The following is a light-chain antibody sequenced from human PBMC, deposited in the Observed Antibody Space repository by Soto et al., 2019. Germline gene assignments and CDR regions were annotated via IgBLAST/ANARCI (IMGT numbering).Light chain of an antibody. Sequence: DIQLTRSPSSLSASVGDRVTITCRASQRISSYLKWYQQKPGKAPKFLIYDASTLQSGVPSRFSGGGSGTDFTLTISSLQPEDFATYYCQQSYSTPRTFGQGTKVDIK. CDR3: QQSYSTPRT. J-gene: IGKJ1*01. CDR2: DAS. CDR1: QRISSY. V-gene: IGKV1-39*01.